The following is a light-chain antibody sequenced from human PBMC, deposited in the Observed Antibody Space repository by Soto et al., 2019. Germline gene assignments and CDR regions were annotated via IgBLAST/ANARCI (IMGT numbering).Light chain of an antibody. V-gene: IGKV3-15*01. CDR3: QQSYSSPQT. J-gene: IGKJ1*01. Sequence: EIVLTQSPATLSLSPGDIATLSYRASQSVSSNLAWYQQKPGQAPRLIIYGASTRATGIPARFSGSGSGTDCTLTISGLQPEDFATYFCQQSYSSPQTFGQGTKVDIK. CDR1: QSVSSN. CDR2: GAS.